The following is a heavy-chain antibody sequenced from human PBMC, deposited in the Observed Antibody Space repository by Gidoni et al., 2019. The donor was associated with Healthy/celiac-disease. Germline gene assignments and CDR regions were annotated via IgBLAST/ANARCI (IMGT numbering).Heavy chain of an antibody. D-gene: IGHD3-10*01. CDR2: ISYDGSNK. V-gene: IGHV3-30*18. Sequence: QVQLVESGGGVVQPGRSLRLSCAASGFTFSSSGIHWVRQAPGKGLEWVAVISYDGSNKYYADSVKGRFTISRDNSKNTLYLKMNSLRAEDTAVYYCAKAGGGHSITMVREGNTYFDYWGQGTLVTVSS. CDR3: AKAGGGHSITMVREGNTYFDY. J-gene: IGHJ4*02. CDR1: GFTFSSSG.